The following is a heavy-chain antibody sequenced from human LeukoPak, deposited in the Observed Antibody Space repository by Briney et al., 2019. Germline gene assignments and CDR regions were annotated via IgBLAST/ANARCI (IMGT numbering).Heavy chain of an antibody. CDR2: ISGSSSYI. J-gene: IGHJ4*02. Sequence: GGSLRLSCAASAFTFSRYSMNWVRQAPGKGLEWVSSISGSSSYIYYADSVKGRFTISRDNAKNSLYLQMNSLRAEDTAVFYCARDGSDFHYYGSGSYFLTPDYWGQGTLVTVSS. D-gene: IGHD3-10*01. V-gene: IGHV3-21*01. CDR3: ARDGSDFHYYGSGSYFLTPDY. CDR1: AFTFSRYS.